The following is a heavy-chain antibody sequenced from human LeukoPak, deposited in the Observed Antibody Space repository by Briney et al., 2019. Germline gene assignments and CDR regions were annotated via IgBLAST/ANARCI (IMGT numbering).Heavy chain of an antibody. CDR1: GFTFSSYD. Sequence: GGSLRLSCAASGFTFSSYDMHWVRQATGKGLEWVSAIGTAGDTYYPGSVKGRFTISRENAKNSLYLQMNSLRAGDTAVYYCARAVARASGDYLDYWGQGTLVTVSS. J-gene: IGHJ4*02. V-gene: IGHV3-13*01. CDR2: IGTAGDT. CDR3: ARAVARASGDYLDY. D-gene: IGHD6-19*01.